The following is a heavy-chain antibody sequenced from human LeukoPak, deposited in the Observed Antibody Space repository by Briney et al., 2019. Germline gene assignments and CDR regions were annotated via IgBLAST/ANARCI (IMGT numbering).Heavy chain of an antibody. Sequence: PGGSLRLSCAASGFTFSNYWMNWVRQAPGKGLEWVAIIKQDGSEKYYVDSVKGRFTISRDNAKNSLYLQMNSLRAEDTAVYYCARDYGGNDYWGQGTLVTVSS. CDR3: ARDYGGNDY. D-gene: IGHD4-23*01. CDR2: IKQDGSEK. J-gene: IGHJ4*02. V-gene: IGHV3-7*01. CDR1: GFTFSNYW.